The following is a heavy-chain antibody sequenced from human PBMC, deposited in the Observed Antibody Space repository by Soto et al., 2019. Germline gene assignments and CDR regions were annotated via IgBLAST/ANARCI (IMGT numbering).Heavy chain of an antibody. Sequence: EVQLLESGGGLVQPGGSLRLSCAASGFTFSSYAMSWVRQAPGKGLEWVSAISGSGGSTYYADSVKGRFTISRDNSKNTIYLQMNSLRAEDTAVYYCAKAPFHDFWSETPDYYYGMDVWGQGTTVTVSS. CDR3: AKAPFHDFWSETPDYYYGMDV. CDR2: ISGSGGST. J-gene: IGHJ6*02. V-gene: IGHV3-23*01. D-gene: IGHD3-3*01. CDR1: GFTFSSYA.